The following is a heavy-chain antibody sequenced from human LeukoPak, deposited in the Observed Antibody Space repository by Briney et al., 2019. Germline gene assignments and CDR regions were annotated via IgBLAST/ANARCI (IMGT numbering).Heavy chain of an antibody. CDR1: GDSISSGYY. V-gene: IGHV4-38-2*01. CDR3: ARNSTSWSCDL. J-gene: IGHJ2*01. D-gene: IGHD3-10*01. Sequence: SETLSLTCDVSGDSISSGYYWGWIRQPPGRGLEWIGTIYHSGSTYYNPSLKSRVTISADTSKNQFSLTLNSVTAADTAVYYCARNSTSWSCDLWGRGTLVTVSS. CDR2: IYHSGST.